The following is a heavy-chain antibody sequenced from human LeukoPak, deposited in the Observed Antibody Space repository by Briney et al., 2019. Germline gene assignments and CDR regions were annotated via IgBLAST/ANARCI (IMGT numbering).Heavy chain of an antibody. CDR2: ISSSSSYI. Sequence: NPGGSLRLSCAASGFTFSSYSMNWVRQAPGKGLEWVSSISSSSSYIYYADSVKGRFTISRDNAKNSLYLQMNSLRAEDTAVYYCARAGADYYGSGSYYKGGYWGQGTLVTVSS. J-gene: IGHJ4*02. CDR3: ARAGADYYGSGSYYKGGY. V-gene: IGHV3-21*01. CDR1: GFTFSSYS. D-gene: IGHD3-10*01.